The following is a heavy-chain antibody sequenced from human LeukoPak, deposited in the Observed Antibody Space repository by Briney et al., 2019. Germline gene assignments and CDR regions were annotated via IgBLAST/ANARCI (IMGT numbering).Heavy chain of an antibody. D-gene: IGHD4-11*01. J-gene: IGHJ5*02. V-gene: IGHV4-34*01. CDR3: ARHSTINYGLDWFDP. Sequence: SETLSLTCAVYGGSFSGYYWSWIRQPPGKGLEWIGEINHSGSTNYNPSLKSRVTISVDTSRNQFSLKVNSVTAADTAVYFCARHSTINYGLDWFDPWGQGTLVTVSS. CDR1: GGSFSGYY. CDR2: INHSGST.